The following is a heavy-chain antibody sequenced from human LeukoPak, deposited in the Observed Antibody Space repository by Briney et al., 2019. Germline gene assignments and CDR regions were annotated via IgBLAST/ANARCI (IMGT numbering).Heavy chain of an antibody. D-gene: IGHD3-3*01. CDR3: ARDPSITIFGVVTENWFDP. CDR2: INPNSGGT. Sequence: ASVKVSCKASGYTFTGYYMHWVRQAPGQGLEWMGWINPNSGGTNYAQKFRGRVTMTRDTSISTAYMELSRLRSDDTAVYYCARDPSITIFGVVTENWFDPWGQGTLVTVSS. J-gene: IGHJ5*02. CDR1: GYTFTGYY. V-gene: IGHV1-2*02.